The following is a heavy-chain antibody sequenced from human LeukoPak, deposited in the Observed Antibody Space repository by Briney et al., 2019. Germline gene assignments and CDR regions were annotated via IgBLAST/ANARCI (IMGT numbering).Heavy chain of an antibody. CDR2: FDHTGTT. CDR3: ARWVDLTVY. D-gene: IGHD3-9*01. V-gene: IGHV4-39*01. Sequence: SETLSLTCTVSGGSISSSDYYWGWIRQPPGKGLEWIGSFDHTGTTYYNPSLKSRVTTSVDTSNNQFSLRLSSVTAADTAVYYCARWVDLTVYWGQGTLVTVSS. CDR1: GGSISSSDYY. J-gene: IGHJ4*02.